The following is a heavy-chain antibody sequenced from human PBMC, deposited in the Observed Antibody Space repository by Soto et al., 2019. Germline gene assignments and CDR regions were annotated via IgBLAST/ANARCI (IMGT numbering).Heavy chain of an antibody. J-gene: IGHJ6*02. CDR2: IWHDGSNK. V-gene: IGHV3-33*01. CDR1: GFTFSSYG. Sequence: QVQLVESGGGVVQPGRSLRLSCAASGFTFSSYGMHWVRQAPGKGLEWVAVIWHDGSNKYYADSVKGRFTISRDNSKNKPYLQMTSLRAEDTAVYYCARVLGSSGWYSAGQYYYSGMDVWGQGTTVTVSS. CDR3: ARVLGSSGWYSAGQYYYSGMDV. D-gene: IGHD6-19*01.